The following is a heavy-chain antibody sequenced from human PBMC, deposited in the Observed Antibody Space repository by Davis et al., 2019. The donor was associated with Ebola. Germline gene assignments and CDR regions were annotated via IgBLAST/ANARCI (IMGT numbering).Heavy chain of an antibody. CDR3: SERGSSV. J-gene: IGHJ4*02. CDR1: GVSISRHS. V-gene: IGHV4-59*03. Sequence: PSETLSLTCTVSGVSISRHSWSWIRQPPGKRLEWIGSIYYTGSAYYNSSLASRATISADTSKNQFSLKLTSVTAADTAMYYCSERGSSVWGQGTLVTVSS. D-gene: IGHD3-10*01. CDR2: IYYTGSA.